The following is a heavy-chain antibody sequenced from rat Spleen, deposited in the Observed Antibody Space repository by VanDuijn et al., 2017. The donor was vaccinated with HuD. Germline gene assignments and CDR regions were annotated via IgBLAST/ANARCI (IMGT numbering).Heavy chain of an antibody. J-gene: IGHJ2*01. CDR2: ITNAAGKV. CDR3: ARHRNYGGIPFDY. V-gene: IGHV5-31*01. CDR1: GFTFNYYW. D-gene: IGHD1-11*01. Sequence: EVHLVESGGGLVQPGRSLKLSCITSGFTFNYYWMTWIRQAPGKGLEWVASITNAAGKVYYPDSVKGRFTISRDNAKSSIYLQLDSLRSEDTATYYCARHRNYGGIPFDYWGQGVMVKVSS.